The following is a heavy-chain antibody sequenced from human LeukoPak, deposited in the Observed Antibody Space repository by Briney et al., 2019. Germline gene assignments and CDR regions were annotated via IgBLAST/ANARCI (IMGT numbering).Heavy chain of an antibody. CDR3: ARRDVYVMAFDI. CDR1: GGSISSYY. D-gene: IGHD3-16*01. J-gene: IGHJ3*02. Sequence: NPSETLSLTCTVSGGSISSYYWSWIRQPPGKGLEWIGYIYYSGSTNYNPSLKSRVTISVDTSKNQFSLKLSSVTAADTAVYYCARRDVYVMAFDIWGQGTMVTVSS. V-gene: IGHV4-59*08. CDR2: IYYSGST.